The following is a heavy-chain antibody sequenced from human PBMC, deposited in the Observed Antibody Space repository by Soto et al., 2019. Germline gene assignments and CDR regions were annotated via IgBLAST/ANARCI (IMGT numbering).Heavy chain of an antibody. CDR2: ISSSGSTI. D-gene: IGHD4-4*01. CDR3: ASRTVTTDFYYYYYGMDV. Sequence: GGSLRLSCAASGFTLSSYEMNWVRQAPGKGLEWVSYISSSGSTIYYADSVNGRFTISRDNAKNSLYLQMNSLRAEDTAVYYCASRTVTTDFYYYYYGMDVWGQGTTVTVSS. V-gene: IGHV3-48*03. CDR1: GFTLSSYE. J-gene: IGHJ6*02.